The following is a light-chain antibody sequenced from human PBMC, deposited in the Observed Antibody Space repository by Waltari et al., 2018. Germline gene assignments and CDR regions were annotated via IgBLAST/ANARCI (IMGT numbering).Light chain of an antibody. CDR2: DAS. V-gene: IGKV1-33*01. Sequence: ETKMTQSPSSLSASVGERATITCQASQPISSNLNWDQQKPGKAPRLLINDASNWETGVPSRFSGSGSGTDFTLTISSLQPEDIATYYCQQYDNTPCTFGQGTRLEIK. CDR3: QQYDNTPCT. CDR1: QPISSN. J-gene: IGKJ5*01.